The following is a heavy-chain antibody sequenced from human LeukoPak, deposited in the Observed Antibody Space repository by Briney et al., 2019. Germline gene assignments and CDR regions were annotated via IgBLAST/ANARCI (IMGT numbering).Heavy chain of an antibody. D-gene: IGHD4-17*01. CDR2: ISSSGSTI. J-gene: IGHJ3*02. CDR1: GFTFSSYE. CDR3: AREGALTVTKDAFDI. Sequence: GGSLRLSCAAPGFTFSSYELNWVRQAPGMGLEWVSYISSSGSTISYADSVKGRFTISRDNAKNSLYLQMNSLRAEDTAVYYCAREGALTVTKDAFDIWGQGTMVTVSS. V-gene: IGHV3-48*03.